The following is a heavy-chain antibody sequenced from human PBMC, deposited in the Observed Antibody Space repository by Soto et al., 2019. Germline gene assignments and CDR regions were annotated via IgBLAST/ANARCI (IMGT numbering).Heavy chain of an antibody. CDR1: GGSISSGDYY. CDR3: ASLPYGMDV. CDR2: IYYSGST. J-gene: IGHJ6*02. V-gene: IGHV4-30-4*01. Sequence: QVQLQESGPGLVKPSQTLSLTCTVSGGSISSGDYYWSWIRQPPGKGLEWIGNIYYSGSTYYNPSPKXRXTXXVDTSKNQFSLNLTSVTAADTAVYYCASLPYGMDVWGQGTTVTVSS.